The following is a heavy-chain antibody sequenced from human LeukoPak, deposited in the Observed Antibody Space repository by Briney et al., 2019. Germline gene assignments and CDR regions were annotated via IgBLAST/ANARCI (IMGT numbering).Heavy chain of an antibody. Sequence: AASLKVSCTASGGTFSSYAISWVRQAPGHGLEWVGGILPIFGTANYAQTFQGRVTITADESTSTAYMELSSLRSEDTAVYYCAIFKSDSSGWIFDYWGQGTLVTVSS. J-gene: IGHJ4*02. V-gene: IGHV1-69*01. D-gene: IGHD6-19*01. CDR1: GGTFSSYA. CDR2: ILPIFGTA. CDR3: AIFKSDSSGWIFDY.